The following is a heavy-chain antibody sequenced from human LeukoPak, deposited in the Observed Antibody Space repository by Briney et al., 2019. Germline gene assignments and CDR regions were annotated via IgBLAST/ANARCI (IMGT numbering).Heavy chain of an antibody. J-gene: IGHJ4*02. CDR1: GGSISSGDYY. V-gene: IGHV4-30-4*01. Sequence: PSQTLSLTCTVSGGSISSGDYYRSWIRQPPGKGLEWIGYIYYSGSTYYNPSLKSRVTISVDTSKNQFSLKLSSVTAADTAVYYCARDGGDYGSGSYYNTGYFDYWGQGTLVTVSS. CDR2: IYYSGST. CDR3: ARDGGDYGSGSYYNTGYFDY. D-gene: IGHD3-10*01.